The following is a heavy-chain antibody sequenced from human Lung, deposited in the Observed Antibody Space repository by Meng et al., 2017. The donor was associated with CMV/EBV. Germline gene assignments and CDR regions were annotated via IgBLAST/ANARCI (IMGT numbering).Heavy chain of an antibody. Sequence: SCAASGFTFSSYAMHWVCQAPGKGLEWVAVISYDGSNKYYADSVKGRFTISRDNSKNTLYLQMNSLRAEDTAVYYCARELRFLEWLLPTSYYYYGRDVCGQETXLTVSS. CDR3: ARELRFLEWLLPTSYYYYGRDV. V-gene: IGHV3-30-3*01. CDR2: ISYDGSNK. J-gene: IGHJ6*02. D-gene: IGHD3-3*01. CDR1: GFTFSSYA.